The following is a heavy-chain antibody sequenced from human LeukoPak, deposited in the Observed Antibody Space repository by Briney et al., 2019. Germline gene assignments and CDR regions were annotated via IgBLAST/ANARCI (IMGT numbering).Heavy chain of an antibody. J-gene: IGHJ4*02. CDR2: IWYDGSNK. D-gene: IGHD3-22*01. Sequence: GGSLRLSCAASGFTFSSYGMHWVRQAPGKGLEWVAVIWYDGSNKYYADSVKGRFTISRDNSKNTLYLQMNSLRAEDTAVYYCARDSYYDSSGYYHDYFDYWGQGTLVTVSS. V-gene: IGHV3-33*01. CDR3: ARDSYYDSSGYYHDYFDY. CDR1: GFTFSSYG.